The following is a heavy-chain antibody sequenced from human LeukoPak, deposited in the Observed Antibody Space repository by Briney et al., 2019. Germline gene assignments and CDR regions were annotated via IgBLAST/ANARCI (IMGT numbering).Heavy chain of an antibody. CDR3: ARDLWELLGDYYGMDV. CDR2: ISYDGSNK. D-gene: IGHD1-26*01. CDR1: GFTFSSYA. J-gene: IGHJ6*02. V-gene: IGHV3-30-3*01. Sequence: QPGRSLRLSCAASGFTFSSYAMHWVRQAPGEGLGWVAVISYDGSNKYYADSVKGRFTISRDNSKNTLYLQMNSLRAEDTAVYYCARDLWELLGDYYGMDVWGQGTTVTVSS.